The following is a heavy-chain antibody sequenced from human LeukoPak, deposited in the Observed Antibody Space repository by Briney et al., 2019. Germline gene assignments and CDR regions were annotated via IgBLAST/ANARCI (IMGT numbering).Heavy chain of an antibody. D-gene: IGHD7-27*01. CDR1: GSMFSDYV. CDR3: ARQTGHAFDI. J-gene: IGHJ3*02. Sequence: GGSLRLSCAASGSMFSDYVMSWIRQAPGKELEWISYISSNSKYTKYADSVKGRFTISRDNAKNSLYLQMNSLRAEDTAVYYCARQTGHAFDIWGQGTMVTVSS. CDR2: ISSNSKYT. V-gene: IGHV3-11*06.